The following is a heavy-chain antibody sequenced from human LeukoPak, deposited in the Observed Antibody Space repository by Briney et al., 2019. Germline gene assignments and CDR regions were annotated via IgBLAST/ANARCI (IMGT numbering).Heavy chain of an antibody. CDR1: GYSFISYW. J-gene: IGHJ4*02. CDR2: IDRSDSDT. Sequence: GESLKISCKGSGYSFISYWISWVRQMPGKSREWMGWIDRSDSDTNYSPSSHGHVPISPDKAITTTYLHWSTLSAPDTAMYYSARQGHIFFDYWGQGTLVTVSS. V-gene: IGHV5-10-1*01. CDR3: ARQGHIFFDY.